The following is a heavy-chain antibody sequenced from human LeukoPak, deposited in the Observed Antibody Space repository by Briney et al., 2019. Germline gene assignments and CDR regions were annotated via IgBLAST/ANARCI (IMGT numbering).Heavy chain of an antibody. CDR1: GFTFSNYG. CDR2: ISSSSSTI. D-gene: IGHD6-6*01. V-gene: IGHV3-48*01. CDR3: ARGGAARPDY. J-gene: IGHJ4*02. Sequence: GGSLILSCAASGFTFSNYGMNWVRQAPGKGLEWVSYISSSSSTISYADSVKGRFTISRDKAKNSLYLQMNSLRAEDTAVYYCARGGAARPDYWGQGTLVTVSS.